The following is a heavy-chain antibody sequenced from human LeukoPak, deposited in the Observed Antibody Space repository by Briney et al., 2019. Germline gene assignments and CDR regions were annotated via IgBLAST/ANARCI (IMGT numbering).Heavy chain of an antibody. CDR3: ARLARVRLGDY. D-gene: IGHD2-2*01. J-gene: IGHJ4*02. CDR2: IYYSGST. V-gene: IGHV4-39*01. CDR1: GGSISSSSYY. Sequence: PSETLSLTCTVSGGSISSSSYYWGWIRQPPGKGLEWIGSIYYSGSTYYNPSLKSRVPISVDTSKNQFSLKLSSVTAADTAVYYCARLARVRLGDYWGQGTLVTVSS.